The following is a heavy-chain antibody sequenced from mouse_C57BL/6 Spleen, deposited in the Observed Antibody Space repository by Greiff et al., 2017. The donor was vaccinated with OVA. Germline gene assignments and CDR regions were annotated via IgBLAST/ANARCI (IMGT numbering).Heavy chain of an antibody. CDR1: GFTFSDYY. CDR3: ARGGTTVGGYFDV. V-gene: IGHV5-16*01. Sequence: EVQVVESEGGLVQPGSSMTLSCTASGFTFSDYYMAWVRQVPEKGLEWVANINYDGSSTYYLDSLKSRFIISRDNAKNILYLQMSSLKSEDTATYYCARGGTTVGGYFDVWGTGTTVTVSS. CDR2: INYDGSST. J-gene: IGHJ1*03. D-gene: IGHD1-1*01.